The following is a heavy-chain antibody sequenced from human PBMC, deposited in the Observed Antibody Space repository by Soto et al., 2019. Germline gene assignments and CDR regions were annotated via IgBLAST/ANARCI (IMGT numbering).Heavy chain of an antibody. CDR2: TKDKFYSFAP. D-gene: IGHD3-10*01. CDR3: SLIRGVMGY. J-gene: IGHJ4*02. V-gene: IGHV3-72*01. CDR1: GFTFSDHF. Sequence: EVQLVESGGGLVQPGGSLRLSCSTSGFTFSDHFVDWVRQAPGKGLEWIGRTKDKFYSFAPQYGASVQGRFTISRDDSANSVYRQRDGQTSEDTAVYYCSLIRGVMGYWGQGTLVTVSS.